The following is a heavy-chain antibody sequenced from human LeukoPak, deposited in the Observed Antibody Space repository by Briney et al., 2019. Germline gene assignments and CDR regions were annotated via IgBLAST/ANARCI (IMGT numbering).Heavy chain of an antibody. D-gene: IGHD6-19*01. CDR1: GYTFTNYA. J-gene: IGHJ4*02. CDR2: INAGNGNT. Sequence: GASVKVSCKASGYTFTNYAMHWVRQAPGQRLEWMGWINAGNGNTKYSQKFQGRVTITRDTSASTACMELSSLRSEDTAVYYCASPLPGYSSGWSWDYWGQGTLVTVSS. V-gene: IGHV1-3*01. CDR3: ASPLPGYSSGWSWDY.